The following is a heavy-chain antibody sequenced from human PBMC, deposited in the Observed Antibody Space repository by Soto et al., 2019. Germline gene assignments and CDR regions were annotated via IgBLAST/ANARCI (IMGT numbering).Heavy chain of an antibody. CDR2: IYPGDSDT. CDR3: ARQISVAGPGFDY. D-gene: IGHD6-19*01. V-gene: IGHV5-51*01. CDR1: GYSFTSYW. Sequence: DSLTISCKGSGYSFTSYWIGWVRQMPGKGLEWMGIIYPGDSDTRYSPSFQGQVTISADKSISTAYLQWSSLKASDTAMYYCARQISVAGPGFDYWGQGTLVTVSS. J-gene: IGHJ4*02.